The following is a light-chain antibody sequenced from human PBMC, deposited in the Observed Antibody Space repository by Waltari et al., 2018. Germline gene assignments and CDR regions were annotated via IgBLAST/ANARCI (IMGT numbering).Light chain of an antibody. CDR3: AAWDDSLSGPV. J-gene: IGLJ2*01. CDR2: RNN. CDR1: SSNIGSNL. Sequence: QSVLTQPPSASGTPGQRVTISCSGSSSNIGSNLEYWYQQLPGTAPKLLIYRNNQRPSGVPDRFSGSKSGTSASLAISGLRSEDEADYYCAAWDDSLSGPVFGGGTRLTVL. V-gene: IGLV1-47*01.